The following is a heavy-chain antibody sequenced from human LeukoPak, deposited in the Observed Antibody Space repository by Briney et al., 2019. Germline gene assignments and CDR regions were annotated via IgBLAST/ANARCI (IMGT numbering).Heavy chain of an antibody. J-gene: IGHJ6*03. V-gene: IGHV3-74*01. CDR3: AKDLHRYSSSWYRGRWYYMDV. Sequence: PGGSLRLSCAASGFTFSSYWMHWVRQAPGKGLVWVSRINSDGSSTSYADSVKGRFTISRDNSKNSLYLQMNSLRAEDTALYYCAKDLHRYSSSWYRGRWYYMDVWGKGTTVTVPS. D-gene: IGHD6-13*01. CDR2: INSDGSST. CDR1: GFTFSSYW.